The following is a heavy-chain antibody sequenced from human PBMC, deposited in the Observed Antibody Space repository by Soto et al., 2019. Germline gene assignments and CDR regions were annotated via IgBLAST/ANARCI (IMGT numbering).Heavy chain of an antibody. V-gene: IGHV4-30-2*01. CDR2: IYHSGST. J-gene: IGHJ5*02. D-gene: IGHD2-2*01. Sequence: SETLSLTCAVSGGSISSGGYSWSWIRQPPGKGLEWIGYIYHSGSTYYNPSLKGRVTISVDRSKNQFSLKLSSVTAADTAVYYCARGPAAIPSSWFDPWGQGTLVTVSS. CDR1: GGSISSGGYS. CDR3: ARGPAAIPSSWFDP.